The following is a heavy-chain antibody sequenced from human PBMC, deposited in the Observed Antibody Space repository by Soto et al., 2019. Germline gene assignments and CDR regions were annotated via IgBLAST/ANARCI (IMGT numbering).Heavy chain of an antibody. Sequence: EVQLLESGGGLVQPGGSLRLSCAASGFTFSSYAMSWVRQAPGKGLEWVSAISGSGGSTYYADSVKGRFTISRDNSKNTLYLQMNSVRAEDTAVYYCARACSSTRCSAYPYYYGMDVWGQGTTVTVSS. CDR2: ISGSGGST. J-gene: IGHJ6*02. CDR3: ARACSSTRCSAYPYYYGMDV. CDR1: GFTFSSYA. D-gene: IGHD2-2*01. V-gene: IGHV3-23*01.